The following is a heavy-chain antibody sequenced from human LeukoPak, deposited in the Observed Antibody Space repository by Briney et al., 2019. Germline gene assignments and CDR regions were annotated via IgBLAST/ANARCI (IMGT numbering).Heavy chain of an antibody. J-gene: IGHJ4*02. V-gene: IGHV1-69*13. D-gene: IGHD3-22*01. CDR3: ANRLTLYSSASDY. Sequence: ASVKVSCKASGGTFSSYAISWVRQAPGQGLEWMGGIIPIFGTANYAQKFQGRVTITADESTSTAYMELSSLRSEDTAVYYCANRLTLYSSASDYWGQGTLVTVSS. CDR2: IIPIFGTA. CDR1: GGTFSSYA.